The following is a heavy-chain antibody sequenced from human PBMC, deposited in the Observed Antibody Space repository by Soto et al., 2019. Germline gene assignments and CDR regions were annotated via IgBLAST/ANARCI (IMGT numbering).Heavy chain of an antibody. Sequence: QVQLVQSGAEVKKPGASVKVSCKASGYTFTNYYMHWVRQAPGQGLEWMGIINPSSGGTTYAQKCQGRVTMTRDTSTSTVYVELRSLISEDTAVYYCAIWFGESLGDYWGQGTLVTVSS. D-gene: IGHD3-10*01. J-gene: IGHJ4*02. CDR3: AIWFGESLGDY. CDR1: GYTFTNYY. CDR2: INPSSGGT. V-gene: IGHV1-46*01.